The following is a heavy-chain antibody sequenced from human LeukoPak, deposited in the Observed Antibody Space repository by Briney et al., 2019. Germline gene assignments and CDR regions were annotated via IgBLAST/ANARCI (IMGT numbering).Heavy chain of an antibody. CDR3: ARHSSGYYSHLDF. D-gene: IGHD3-22*01. CDR2: ISGSGGGT. J-gene: IGHJ4*02. Sequence: GGSLRLSCAASGFTFSSYSMSWVRQAPGKGLEWVSGISGSGGGTYYADSVKGRFIISRDDSKNTLYLQMNSLTAEDTAVYNCARHSSGYYSHLDFWGQGTLVTVS. CDR1: GFTFSSYS. V-gene: IGHV3-23*01.